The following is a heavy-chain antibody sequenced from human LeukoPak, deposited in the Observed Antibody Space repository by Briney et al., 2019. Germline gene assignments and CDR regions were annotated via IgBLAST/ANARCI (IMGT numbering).Heavy chain of an antibody. CDR3: ARGKPKRYGGNLYFDY. CDR2: ISYDGSNK. D-gene: IGHD4-23*01. Sequence: GRSLRLSCAASGFTFSSYGMHWVRQAPGKGLEWVAVISYDGSNKYYADSVKGRFTISRDNSKNTLYLQMNSLRAEDTAVYYCARGKPKRYGGNLYFDYWGQGTLVTVSS. V-gene: IGHV3-30*03. CDR1: GFTFSSYG. J-gene: IGHJ4*02.